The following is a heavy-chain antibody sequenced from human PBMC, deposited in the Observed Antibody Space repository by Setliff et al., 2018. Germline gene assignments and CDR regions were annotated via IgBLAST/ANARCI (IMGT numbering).Heavy chain of an antibody. CDR2: IYYSGST. D-gene: IGHD3-10*01. J-gene: IGHJ4*02. Sequence: SETLSLTCTVSGGSVSSGSYSWSWSRQPPVKGLERIGYIYYSGSTNYNPSLKSRVTISVDTSKTQFSLKLSSVTAAATAVYYCARVGESRYNGSGSYYFFDYWGQGTLVTVSS. CDR1: GGSVSSGSYS. V-gene: IGHV4-61*01. CDR3: ARVGESRYNGSGSYYFFDY.